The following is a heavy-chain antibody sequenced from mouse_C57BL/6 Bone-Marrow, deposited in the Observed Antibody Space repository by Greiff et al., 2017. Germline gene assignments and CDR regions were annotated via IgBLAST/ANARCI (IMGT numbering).Heavy chain of an antibody. CDR1: GYTFTSYC. J-gene: IGHJ4*01. D-gene: IGHD2-2*01. Sequence: QVQLQQSGAELVKPGASVKLSCKASGYTFTSYCMHWVKQRPGQGLEWIGTIHPSSGSTNYNEKFKGKATLTVDKSSSTAYMQLSSLTSEDSAVYYCERLWLRGDYAMDYWGQGTSVTVSS. CDR2: IHPSSGST. CDR3: ERLWLRGDYAMDY. V-gene: IGHV1-64*01.